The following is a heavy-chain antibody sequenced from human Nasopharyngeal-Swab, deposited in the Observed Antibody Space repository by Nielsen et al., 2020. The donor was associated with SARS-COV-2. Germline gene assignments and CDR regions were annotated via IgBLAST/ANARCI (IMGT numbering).Heavy chain of an antibody. Sequence: SVKVSCKASVGTFSSYAINWVRQAPGQGLEWMGGIIPIFGTANYAQKFQGRVTITADESTSTAYMELSSLRSEDTAVYYCARDGDRRERWLQFLDYWGQGTLVTVSS. V-gene: IGHV1-69*13. J-gene: IGHJ4*02. CDR2: IIPIFGTA. CDR3: ARDGDRRERWLQFLDY. CDR1: VGTFSSYA. D-gene: IGHD5-24*01.